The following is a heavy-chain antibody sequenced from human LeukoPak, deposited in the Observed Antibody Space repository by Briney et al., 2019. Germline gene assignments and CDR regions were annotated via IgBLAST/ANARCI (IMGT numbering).Heavy chain of an antibody. CDR1: GFTFSNYW. D-gene: IGHD3-22*01. V-gene: IGHV3-7*01. Sequence: GGSLRLSRAASGFTFSNYWMSWVRQAPGKGLEWVANINQDGSDKYYVDSVKGRFTISRDNAKNSLYLQMNSLRAEDTAIYYCLREETIVVIREPPPRGQGTLVTVSS. CDR3: LREETIVVIREPPP. J-gene: IGHJ4*02. CDR2: INQDGSDK.